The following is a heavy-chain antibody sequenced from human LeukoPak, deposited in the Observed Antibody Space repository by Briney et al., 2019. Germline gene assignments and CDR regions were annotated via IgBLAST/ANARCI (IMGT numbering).Heavy chain of an antibody. CDR1: GGSISSGGYS. V-gene: IGHV4-30-2*01. J-gene: IGHJ4*02. CDR3: ARSPFPGYGDFDY. Sequence: SETLSLTCAVSGGSISSGGYSWSWIRQPPGKGLEWIGYIYHSGSTYYNPSLKSQVTISVDRSKNQFSLKLSSVTAADTAVYYCARSPFPGYGDFDYWGQGTLVTVSS. CDR2: IYHSGST. D-gene: IGHD4-17*01.